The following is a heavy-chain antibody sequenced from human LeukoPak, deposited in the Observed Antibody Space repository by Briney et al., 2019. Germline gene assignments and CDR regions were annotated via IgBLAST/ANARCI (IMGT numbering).Heavy chain of an antibody. CDR1: GFTFSSYW. CDR2: MNEDGSVK. D-gene: IGHD3-16*01. J-gene: IGHJ5*02. Sequence: GGSLRLSCAASGFTFSSYWMSWVRQAPGKGLEWVANMNEDGSVKNYVASVKGRFTISRDNAKSSLYLQMNSLRAEDTAVYYCAVDGGYNRFDPWGQGTLVTVPS. CDR3: AVDGGYNRFDP. V-gene: IGHV3-7*04.